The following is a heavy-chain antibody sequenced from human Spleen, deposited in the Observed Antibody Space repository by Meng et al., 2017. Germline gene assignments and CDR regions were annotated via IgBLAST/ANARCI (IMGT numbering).Heavy chain of an antibody. CDR2: ISSSSSYI. J-gene: IGHJ6*02. D-gene: IGHD3-22*01. CDR1: GFTFSSYS. CDR3: ARDRSYDSSGYYWSSYYYYGMDV. Sequence: GGSLRLSCAASGFTFSSYSMNWVRQAPGKGLEWVSSISSSSSYIYYADSVKGRFTISRDNAKNSLYLQMNSLRAEDTAVYYCARDRSYDSSGYYWSSYYYYGMDVWGQGTTVTVSS. V-gene: IGHV3-21*01.